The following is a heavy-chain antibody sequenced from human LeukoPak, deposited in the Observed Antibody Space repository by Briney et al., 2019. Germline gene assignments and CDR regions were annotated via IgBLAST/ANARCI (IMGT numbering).Heavy chain of an antibody. J-gene: IGHJ4*02. V-gene: IGHV3-48*04. CDR1: GFAFSIST. CDR3: ARHLLTTVTTPLDY. D-gene: IGHD4-17*01. Sequence: GGSLRLSCAASGFAFSISTMSWVRQAPGKGLEWVSYISSSGSTIYYADSVKGRFTISRDNAKNSLYLQMNSLRAEDTAVYYCARHLLTTVTTPLDYWGQGTLVTVSS. CDR2: ISSSGSTI.